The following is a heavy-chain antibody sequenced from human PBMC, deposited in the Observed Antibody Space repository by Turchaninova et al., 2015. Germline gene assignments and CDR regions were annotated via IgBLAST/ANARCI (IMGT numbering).Heavy chain of an antibody. J-gene: IGHJ5*02. Sequence: QVQLQESGPGLVTPSQTLSLTGSDCCGSISSGDYYWRWIRQPPGKGLEWIGYIYYSGSTNYNPSLKSRVTISVDTSKNQFSLKLSSVTAADTAVYYCARGGLGELSPAWFDPWGQGTLVTVSS. V-gene: IGHV4-30-4*01. CDR2: IYYSGST. CDR1: CGSISSGDYY. D-gene: IGHD3-16*02. CDR3: ARGGLGELSPAWFDP.